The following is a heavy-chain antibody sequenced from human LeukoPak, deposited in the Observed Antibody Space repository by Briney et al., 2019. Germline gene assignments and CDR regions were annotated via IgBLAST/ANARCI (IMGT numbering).Heavy chain of an antibody. D-gene: IGHD3-10*01. CDR3: ARDSSMLRGPLVIYYFDF. CDR2: ISASGRTT. V-gene: IGHV3-23*01. J-gene: IGHJ4*02. Sequence: PGGSLRLSCAASGFTFSNYGMGWVRQAPGQGLEWVSIISASGRTTNYADSVKGRFTISRDTSKNTLYLQMNSLRVEDTAIYYCARDSSMLRGPLVIYYFDFWGQGTLVTVSS. CDR1: GFTFSNYG.